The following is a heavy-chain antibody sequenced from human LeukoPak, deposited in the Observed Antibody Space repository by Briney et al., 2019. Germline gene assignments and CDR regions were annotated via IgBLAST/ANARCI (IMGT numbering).Heavy chain of an antibody. CDR1: GYSFTSYW. J-gene: IGHJ6*03. D-gene: IGHD6-19*01. Sequence: GGSLQISCKGSGYSFTSYWIGWVRQMPGKGLEWMGIIYPGDSDTRYNPSFQGQVTISADKSISTAYLQWSSLKASDTAMYYCARGLTGYSSGWTQNYYYYYMDVWGKGTTVTVSS. CDR2: IYPGDSDT. CDR3: ARGLTGYSSGWTQNYYYYYMDV. V-gene: IGHV5-51*01.